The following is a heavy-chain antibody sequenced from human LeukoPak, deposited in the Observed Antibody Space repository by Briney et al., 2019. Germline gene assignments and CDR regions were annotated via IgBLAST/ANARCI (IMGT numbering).Heavy chain of an antibody. V-gene: IGHV4-30-2*01. CDR2: IYHSGST. D-gene: IGHD6-13*01. CDR1: GGSISSGGYY. CDR3: ARGSSSWFTNWYFDL. J-gene: IGHJ2*01. Sequence: SETLSLTCTVSGGSISSGGYYWSWIRQPPGKGLEWIGYIYHSGSTYYNPSLKSRVTISVDRSKNQFSLKLSSVTAADTAVYYCARGSSSWFTNWYFDLWGRGTLVTVSS.